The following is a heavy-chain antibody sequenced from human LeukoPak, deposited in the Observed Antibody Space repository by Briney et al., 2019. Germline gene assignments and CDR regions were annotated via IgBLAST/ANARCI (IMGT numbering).Heavy chain of an antibody. D-gene: IGHD1-7*01. CDR2: IYSGGST. CDR1: GFTVSSNY. J-gene: IGHJ3*02. Sequence: GGSLGLSCAASGFTVSSNYMSWVRQAPGKGLEWVSAIYSGGSTYYADSVKGRFTISRDNSKNTLYLQMNSLRAEDTAVYYCARDPTTDAFDIWGQGTMVTVSS. CDR3: ARDPTTDAFDI. V-gene: IGHV3-53*01.